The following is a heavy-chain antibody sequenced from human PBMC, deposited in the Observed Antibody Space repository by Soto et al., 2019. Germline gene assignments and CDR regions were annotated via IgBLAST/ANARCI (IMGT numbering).Heavy chain of an antibody. CDR2: VSYDGSNE. CDR3: ATVLVQLWAPTY. V-gene: IGHV3-30-3*01. J-gene: IGHJ4*02. Sequence: GGSLRLSCAASGFTFSNYAMHWVRQAPGRGLEWVALVSYDGSNEYYADSVKGRFTISRDNSNNTLSLQMNSLRAGDTAVYYCATVLVQLWAPTYWGQGTLVTVSS. D-gene: IGHD3-10*01. CDR1: GFTFSNYA.